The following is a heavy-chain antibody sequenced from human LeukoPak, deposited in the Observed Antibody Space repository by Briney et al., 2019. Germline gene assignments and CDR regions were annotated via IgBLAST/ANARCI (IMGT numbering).Heavy chain of an antibody. J-gene: IGHJ4*02. CDR3: ARDLDYGDYGSAFDY. CDR2: IYTSGST. D-gene: IGHD4-17*01. V-gene: IGHV4-4*07. Sequence: SETLSLTCTVSGGSISSYYWSRIRQPAGKGLERIGRIYTSGSTNYNPSLKSRVTMSVDTSKNQFSLKLSSVTAADTAVYYCARDLDYGDYGSAFDYWGQGTLVTVSS. CDR1: GGSISSYY.